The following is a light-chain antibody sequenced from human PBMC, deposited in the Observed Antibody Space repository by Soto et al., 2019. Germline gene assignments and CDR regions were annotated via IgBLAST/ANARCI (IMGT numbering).Light chain of an antibody. CDR1: QTVSSS. CDR2: GAS. CDR3: QQYNNWPPWT. V-gene: IGKV3-15*01. J-gene: IGKJ1*01. Sequence: EIVMTQSPATLSVSPGERATLSCRASQTVSSSLAWYQQKPGQDPRLLIYGASTRATGIPARFSGSGSGTEFTLTISSLQSEDFAVYYCQQYNNWPPWTFGQGTKVEI.